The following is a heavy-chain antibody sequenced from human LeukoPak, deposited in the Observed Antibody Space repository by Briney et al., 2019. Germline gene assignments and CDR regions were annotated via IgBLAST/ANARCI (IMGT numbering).Heavy chain of an antibody. CDR3: ARGMATGGRLDY. CDR2: ISSSGSTI. V-gene: IGHV3-11*01. CDR1: GFTFSDYY. J-gene: IGHJ4*02. Sequence: GGSLRLSCAASGFTFSDYYMSWIRQAPGKGLEWSSYISSSGSTIYYADSVKGRFTISRDNAKNSLYLQMNSLRPEDVALYYCARGMATGGRLDYWGQGTLVTVSS. D-gene: IGHD5-24*01.